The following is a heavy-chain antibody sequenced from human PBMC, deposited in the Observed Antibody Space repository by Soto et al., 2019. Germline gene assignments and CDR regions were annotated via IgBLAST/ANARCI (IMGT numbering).Heavy chain of an antibody. V-gene: IGHV2-5*02. J-gene: IGHJ4*02. Sequence: SGPTRVNPTQTLTLTCTFSGFSLSTSGVGVGWIRQPPGKALEWLAVIYWDDDKRYSPSLKSRLTITKDTSKNHVVFTMTNVDTVDTATYYCAHKEPRMNHFDYWGQRTPVTVSS. D-gene: IGHD2-8*01. CDR3: AHKEPRMNHFDY. CDR1: GFSLSTSGVG. CDR2: IYWDDDK.